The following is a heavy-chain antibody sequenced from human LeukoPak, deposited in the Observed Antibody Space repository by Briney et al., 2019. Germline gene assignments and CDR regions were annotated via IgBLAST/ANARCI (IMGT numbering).Heavy chain of an antibody. V-gene: IGHV3-53*05. CDR2: IYSGGST. D-gene: IGHD3-3*01. Sequence: GGSLRLSCAASGFTVSSNYMSWVRQAPGKGLEWVSVIYSGGSTYYADSVKGRFTISRDNSKNTLYLQMNSLRVEDTAVYYCAKENDFWSGPEGWGQGTLVTVSS. J-gene: IGHJ4*02. CDR1: GFTVSSNY. CDR3: AKENDFWSGPEG.